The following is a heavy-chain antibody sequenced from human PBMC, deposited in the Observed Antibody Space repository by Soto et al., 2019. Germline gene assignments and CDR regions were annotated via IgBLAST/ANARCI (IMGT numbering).Heavy chain of an antibody. D-gene: IGHD5-12*01. J-gene: IGHJ4*02. V-gene: IGHV1-18*01. CDR2: ISAYNGNT. Sequence: ASVTVSCKASGYTFTSYGIIWVRQAPGQGLEWMGWISAYNGNTNYAQKLQGRVTMTTDTSTSTAYMELRSLRSDDTAVYYCARDRSVDIVATIIFRPPDYWGQGTLVTVSS. CDR3: ARDRSVDIVATIIFRPPDY. CDR1: GYTFTSYG.